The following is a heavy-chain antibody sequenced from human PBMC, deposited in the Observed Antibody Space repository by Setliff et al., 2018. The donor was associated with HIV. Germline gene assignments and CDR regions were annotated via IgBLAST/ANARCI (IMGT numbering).Heavy chain of an antibody. Sequence: PGGSLRLSCSASGFLFNSHSLNWVRQVPGRGPDSVSSISNSSRYYWVKARYGYSVRGRYTITGDYAKNSVYLQMNSLGVEYSAVYYCAREVLRGGDDAFGLWGRGTVVTVSS. J-gene: IGHJ3*01. CDR3: AREVLRGGDDAFGL. D-gene: IGHD3-10*01. CDR2: ISNSSRYY. CDR1: GFLFNSHS. V-gene: IGHV3-21*01.